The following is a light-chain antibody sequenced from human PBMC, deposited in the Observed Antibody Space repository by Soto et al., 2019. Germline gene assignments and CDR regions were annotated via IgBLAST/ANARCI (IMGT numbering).Light chain of an antibody. CDR1: QSVRGSY. CDR2: GAS. Sequence: EIVLTQSPGTLSLSPGERATLSCRASQSVRGSYLAWYQHKPGQAPRLLMYGASSRATGIPDRFSGSGSGSDFTLTISRLEPEDFAVYYCQQYGSSPPWTFGQGTKVNIK. V-gene: IGKV3-20*01. J-gene: IGKJ1*01. CDR3: QQYGSSPPWT.